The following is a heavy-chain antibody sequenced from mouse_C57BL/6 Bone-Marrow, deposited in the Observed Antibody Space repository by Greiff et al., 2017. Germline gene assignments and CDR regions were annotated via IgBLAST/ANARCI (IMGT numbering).Heavy chain of an antibody. D-gene: IGHD1-1*01. J-gene: IGHJ2*01. Sequence: VQLQQSGAELARPGASVKLSCKASGYTFTSYGISWVKQRPGQGLEWIGEIHPRSGNTYYNEKFKGKATLTADKSSSTAYMELRSLTSEDSAVYFCARGDWNYYGSSYDYWGQGTTLTVSS. CDR2: IHPRSGNT. CDR3: ARGDWNYYGSSYDY. CDR1: GYTFTSYG. V-gene: IGHV1-81*01.